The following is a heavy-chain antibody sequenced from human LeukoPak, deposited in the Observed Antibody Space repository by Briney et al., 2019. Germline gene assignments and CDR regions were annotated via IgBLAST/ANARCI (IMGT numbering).Heavy chain of an antibody. CDR3: ARDRDDGSYSSGSGDY. CDR1: GYTFTSYY. J-gene: IGHJ4*02. V-gene: IGHV1-46*01. Sequence: ASVTVSCKASGYTFTSYYMHWVRQAPGQRREWMGIIKPSGGSTSYAQKFQGRVTMTRDTSTSTVYMELSSLRSEDTAVYYCARDRDDGSYSSGSGDYWGQGTLVTVSS. D-gene: IGHD1-26*01. CDR2: IKPSGGST.